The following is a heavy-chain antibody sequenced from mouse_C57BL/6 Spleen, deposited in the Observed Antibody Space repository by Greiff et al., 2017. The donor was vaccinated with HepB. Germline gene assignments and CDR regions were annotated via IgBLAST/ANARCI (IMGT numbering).Heavy chain of an antibody. CDR3: ARDYYGSSVDY. CDR1: GYTFTSYW. CDR2: IDPSYSYT. Sequence: QVQLQQPGAELVRPGTSVKLSCKASGYTFTSYWMHWVKQRPGQGLEWIGVIDPSYSYTNYNQKFKGKATLTVDTSSSTAYMQLSSLTSEDSAVYYCARDYYGSSVDYWGQGTTLTVSS. J-gene: IGHJ2*01. V-gene: IGHV1-59*01. D-gene: IGHD1-1*01.